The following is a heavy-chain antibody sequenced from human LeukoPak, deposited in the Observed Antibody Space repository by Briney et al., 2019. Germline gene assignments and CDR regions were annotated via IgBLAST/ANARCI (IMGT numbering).Heavy chain of an antibody. V-gene: IGHV1-2*02. D-gene: IGHD1-26*01. CDR2: INPNSGGT. CDR3: ARDRPPSASYNHNWFDP. CDR1: GYTFTGYY. J-gene: IGHJ5*02. Sequence: ASVKVSCKASGYTFTGYYMHWVRQAPGQGLEWMGWINPNSGGTNYAQKFQGRVTMTRDTSISTAYMELSRLRSDDTAVYYCARDRPPSASYNHNWFDPWGQGTLVTVSS.